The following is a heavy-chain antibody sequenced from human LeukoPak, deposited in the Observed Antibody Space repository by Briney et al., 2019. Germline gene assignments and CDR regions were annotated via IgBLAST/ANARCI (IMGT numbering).Heavy chain of an antibody. CDR3: ARGRSGGSCYNGYFDY. CDR2: MNPNSGNT. CDR1: GYTFTSYD. J-gene: IGHJ4*02. Sequence: ASVKVSCKASGYTFTSYDINWVRQATGQGLEWMGWMNPNSGNTGYAQKFQGSVTMTRNTSISTAYMELSSLRSEDTAVYYCARGRSGGSCYNGYFDYWGQGTLVTVSS. V-gene: IGHV1-8*01. D-gene: IGHD2-15*01.